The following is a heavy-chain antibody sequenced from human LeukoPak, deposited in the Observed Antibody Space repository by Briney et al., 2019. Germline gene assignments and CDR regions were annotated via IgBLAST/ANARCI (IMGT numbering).Heavy chain of an antibody. Sequence: PGGSLRLSCSASGFTFSSYAMSWVRQAPGKGLEWVSGISGGGDTTYDADSVKGRFTISRDNSKNTVSPHMDSLRVEDTAVYYCAGISYSGTWPVGYWGQGTLVTVTA. J-gene: IGHJ4*02. V-gene: IGHV3-23*01. CDR3: AGISYSGTWPVGY. CDR1: GFTFSSYA. D-gene: IGHD6-6*01. CDR2: ISGGGDTT.